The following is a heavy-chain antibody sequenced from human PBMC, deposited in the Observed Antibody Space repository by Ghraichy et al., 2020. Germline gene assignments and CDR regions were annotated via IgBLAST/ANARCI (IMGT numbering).Heavy chain of an antibody. CDR1: GYTFTSYG. CDR3: ARDHVVPAARSNYYYGMDV. Sequence: KVSCKASGYTFTSYGISWVRQAPGQGLEWMGWISAYNGNTNYAQKLQGRVTMTTDTSTSTAYMELRSLRSDDTAVYYCARDHVVPAARSNYYYGMDVWGQGTTVTVSS. J-gene: IGHJ6*02. CDR2: ISAYNGNT. D-gene: IGHD2-2*01. V-gene: IGHV1-18*01.